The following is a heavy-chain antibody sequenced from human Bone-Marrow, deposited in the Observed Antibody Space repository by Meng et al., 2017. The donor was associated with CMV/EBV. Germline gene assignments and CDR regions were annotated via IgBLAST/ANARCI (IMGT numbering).Heavy chain of an antibody. CDR2: ISSSSSYI. D-gene: IGHD6-19*01. CDR3: AREPAVAGTRCFQH. V-gene: IGHV3-21*01. J-gene: IGHJ1*01. Sequence: GESLKISCAASGFTFSSYSMNWVRQAPGKGLEWVSSISSSSSYIYYADSVKGRFTISRDNAKNSLYLQMNSLRAEDTTVYYCAREPAVAGTRCFQHWGQGTLVTV. CDR1: GFTFSSYS.